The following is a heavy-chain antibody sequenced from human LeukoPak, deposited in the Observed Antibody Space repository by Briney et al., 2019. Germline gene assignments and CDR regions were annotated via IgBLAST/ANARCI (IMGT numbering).Heavy chain of an antibody. J-gene: IGHJ6*03. CDR2: INPNSGGT. Sequence: ASVKVSCKASGYTFTGYYMHWVRQAPGQGLEWMGWINPNSGGTNYAQKFQGRVTMTRDTSISTAYMELSRLRSDDTAVYYCARGDSSSWSSTYYYYYMDVWGKGTTVTVSS. CDR1: GYTFTGYY. CDR3: ARGDSSSWSSTYYYYYMDV. D-gene: IGHD6-13*01. V-gene: IGHV1-2*02.